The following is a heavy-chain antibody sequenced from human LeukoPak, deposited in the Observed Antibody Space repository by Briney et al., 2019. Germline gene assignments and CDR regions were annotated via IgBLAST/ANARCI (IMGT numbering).Heavy chain of an antibody. Sequence: SETLSLTCTVSGGSISSYYWSWIRQPPGKGLEWIGYMYYSGTIDYNPSLKSRVTISVDTSKNQFSLKLSSVTAADTAMYYCARAWATDYFDYWGQGTLVTVSS. CDR1: GGSISSYY. CDR3: ARAWATDYFDY. V-gene: IGHV4-59*01. CDR2: MYYSGTI. J-gene: IGHJ4*02.